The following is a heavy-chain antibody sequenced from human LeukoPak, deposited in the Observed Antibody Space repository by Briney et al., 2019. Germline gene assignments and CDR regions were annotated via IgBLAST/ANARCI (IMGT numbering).Heavy chain of an antibody. V-gene: IGHV3-9*03. CDR3: ARATGYSSESVDY. CDR1: GFTFDDYA. D-gene: IGHD5-12*01. J-gene: IGHJ4*02. CDR2: ISWNSGNV. Sequence: GRSLRLSCVASGFTFDDYAMHWVRQGPGKGLEWVSGISWNSGNVGYADAVEGRFTISRDNVKNSLYLQMNSLRAEDMAFYYCARATGYSSESVDYWGQGTLVTVFS.